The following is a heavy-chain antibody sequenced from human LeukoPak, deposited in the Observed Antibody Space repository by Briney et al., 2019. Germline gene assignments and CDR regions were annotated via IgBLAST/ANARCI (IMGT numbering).Heavy chain of an antibody. J-gene: IGHJ4*02. Sequence: SLRLSCAASGFTFDDYAMHWVRQAPGKGLEWVSGISWNSGSIGYADSVKGRFTISRDNAKNSLYLQMNSLRAEDTALYYCAKDSTIFGVVNYYFDYWGQGTLVTVSS. CDR3: AKDSTIFGVVNYYFDY. CDR1: GFTFDDYA. CDR2: ISWNSGSI. D-gene: IGHD3-3*01. V-gene: IGHV3-9*01.